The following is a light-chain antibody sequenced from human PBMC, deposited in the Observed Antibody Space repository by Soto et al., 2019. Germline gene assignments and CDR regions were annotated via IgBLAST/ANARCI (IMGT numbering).Light chain of an antibody. Sequence: QSVLTQPPSASGTPGQGVTISCSGSSSNIGSRYVYWYQQLPGTAPKLLTYRNNQRPSGVPDRFSGSKSGTSASLAISGLRSEDEADYYCATWDDSLKVFGTGTKVTVL. CDR1: SSNIGSRY. V-gene: IGLV1-47*01. CDR2: RNN. CDR3: ATWDDSLKV. J-gene: IGLJ1*01.